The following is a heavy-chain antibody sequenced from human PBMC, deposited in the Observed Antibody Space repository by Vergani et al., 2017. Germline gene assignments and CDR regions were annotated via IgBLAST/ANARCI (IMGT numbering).Heavy chain of an antibody. J-gene: IGHJ6*02. V-gene: IGHV4-59*13. D-gene: IGHD3-9*01. CDR1: GGSFNTYY. Sequence: QAQLQQWGAGLVKPSETLSLTCTVSGGSFNTYYWSWIRQSPGKGLEWIGYIYSTGSTNYNPSLNSRVTMSVDTSKNQFSLKLRSVTAADTAVYFCARVMYRDEASTGYRLEGMDIWGQGTTVTISS. CDR3: ARVMYRDEASTGYRLEGMDI. CDR2: IYSTGST.